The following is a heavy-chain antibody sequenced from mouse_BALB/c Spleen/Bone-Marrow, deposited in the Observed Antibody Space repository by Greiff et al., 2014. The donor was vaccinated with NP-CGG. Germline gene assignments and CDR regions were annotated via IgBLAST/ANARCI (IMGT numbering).Heavy chain of an antibody. Sequence: QVQLQQPGPELVKPGASVRISCKASGYTFTSYYIHWVKQRPGQGLEWIGWIYPGNVNTQYNEKFMGKATLTADKSSSTAYMQLSSLTSEDSAVYFCARGITTRGGDCWGQGTTLTVSS. CDR1: GYTFTSYY. CDR2: IYPGNVNT. D-gene: IGHD2-4*01. J-gene: IGHJ2*01. V-gene: IGHV1S56*01. CDR3: ARGITTRGGDC.